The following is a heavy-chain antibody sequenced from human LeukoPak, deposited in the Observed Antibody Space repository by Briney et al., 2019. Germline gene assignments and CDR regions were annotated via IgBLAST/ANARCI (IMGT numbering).Heavy chain of an antibody. Sequence: PGGSLRLSCAASGFTVSSNYMSWVRQAPGKGLEWVSVIYSGGSTYYADSVKGRFTISRDNSKNTLYLQMNSLRAEDTAVHYCARVIEAGTVDYWGQGTLVTVSS. CDR1: GFTVSSNY. J-gene: IGHJ4*02. CDR3: ARVIEAGTVDY. V-gene: IGHV3-66*02. D-gene: IGHD6-19*01. CDR2: IYSGGST.